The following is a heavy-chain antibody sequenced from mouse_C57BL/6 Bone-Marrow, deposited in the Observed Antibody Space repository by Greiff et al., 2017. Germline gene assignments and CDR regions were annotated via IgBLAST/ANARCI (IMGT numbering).Heavy chain of an antibody. J-gene: IGHJ1*03. CDR2: ISYDGSN. Sequence: DVKLVESGPGLVKPSQSLSLTCSVTGYSITSGYYWNCIRQFPGNKLEWMGYISYDGSNNYNPSLKNRISITRDPSKNQFFLKLNSVTTEDTATYYCARERECITTVVALRYFDVWGTGTTVTVSS. CDR1: GYSITSGYY. V-gene: IGHV3-6*01. CDR3: ARERECITTVVALRYFDV. D-gene: IGHD1-1*01.